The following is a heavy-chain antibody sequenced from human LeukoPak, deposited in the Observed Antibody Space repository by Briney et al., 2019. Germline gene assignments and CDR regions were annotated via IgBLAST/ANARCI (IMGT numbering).Heavy chain of an antibody. CDR3: ARGYCSGGSCYSGVYYYYGMDV. CDR2: IGTAGDT. V-gene: IGHV3-13*01. J-gene: IGHJ6*02. Sequence: GGSLRLSCAASGFTFSSYDMHWVRQATGKGLEWASAIGTAGDTYYPGSVKGRFTISRENAKNSLYLQMNSLRAGYTAVYYCARGYCSGGSCYSGVYYYYGMDVWGQGTTVTVSS. CDR1: GFTFSSYD. D-gene: IGHD2-15*01.